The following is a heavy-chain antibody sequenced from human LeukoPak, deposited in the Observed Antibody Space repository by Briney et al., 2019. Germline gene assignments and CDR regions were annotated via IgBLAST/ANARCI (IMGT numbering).Heavy chain of an antibody. D-gene: IGHD6-19*01. CDR2: ISGSGGST. V-gene: IGHV3-23*01. Sequence: GGSLRLSCAASTFTFSNYAMSWVRPAPGKGLEWVSAISGSGGSTYYADSVKGRFTLSRDNSKNTLYLGMNSLRAEDTAVYYCGNGFYSSGWYGVIDYWGQGTLVTVSS. CDR3: GNGFYSSGWYGVIDY. J-gene: IGHJ4*02. CDR1: TFTFSNYA.